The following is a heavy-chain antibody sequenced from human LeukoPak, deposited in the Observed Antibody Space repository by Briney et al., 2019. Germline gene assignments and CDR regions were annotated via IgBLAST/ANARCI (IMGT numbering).Heavy chain of an antibody. V-gene: IGHV1-18*01. D-gene: IGHD6-6*01. J-gene: IGHJ5*02. CDR1: GYTFTSYG. CDR3: ARFIAARPDNWFDP. CDR2: ISAYNGNT. Sequence: ASVKVSCKASGYTFTSYGISWVRQAPGQGLEWMGWISAYNGNTNYALKLQGRVTMTTDTSTSTAYMELRSLRSDDTAVYYCARFIAARPDNWFDPWGQGTLVTVSS.